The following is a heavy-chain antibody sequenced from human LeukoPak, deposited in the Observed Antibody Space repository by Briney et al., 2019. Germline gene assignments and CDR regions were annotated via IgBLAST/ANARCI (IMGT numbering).Heavy chain of an antibody. J-gene: IGHJ4*02. V-gene: IGHV4-31*03. CDR1: GGSISSGGYY. Sequence: SQTLSLTCTVSGGSISSGGYYWSWIRQHPGKGLEWIGYIYYSGSTYYNPSLKSRVTISVDTSKNQFSLKLSSVTAADTAVYYCARLPDGALYDFWSGPQEYYFDYWGQGTLVTVSS. CDR3: ARLPDGALYDFWSGPQEYYFDY. D-gene: IGHD3-3*01. CDR2: IYYSGST.